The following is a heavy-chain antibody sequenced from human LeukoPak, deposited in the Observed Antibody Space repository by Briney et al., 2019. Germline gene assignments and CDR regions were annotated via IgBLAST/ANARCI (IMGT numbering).Heavy chain of an antibody. V-gene: IGHV4-4*07. CDR2: IYPSGNT. D-gene: IGHD2-2*01. CDR3: ARDVLGPAAMHGPKGYAFDI. CDR1: GGSFSNHF. Sequence: PSETLSLTCSVSGGSFSNHFWSWVRQPAGKGLEWIGRIYPSGNTNYNPSLKSRVTLSVDTSKTQFYLSLSSVTAADTAVYYCARDVLGPAAMHGPKGYAFDIWGQGTMVTVSS. J-gene: IGHJ3*02.